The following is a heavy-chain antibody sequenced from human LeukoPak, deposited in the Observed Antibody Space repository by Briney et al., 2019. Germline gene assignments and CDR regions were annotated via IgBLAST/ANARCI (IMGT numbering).Heavy chain of an antibody. Sequence: SETLSLTCTVSGGSISSYYCSWIRQPPGKGLEWIGYIYYSGSTNYNPSLRSRVTISVDTSKNQFSLKLSSVTAADTAVYYCAMHNSSPFYYGMDVWGQGTTVTVSS. CDR3: AMHNSSPFYYGMDV. D-gene: IGHD6-19*01. J-gene: IGHJ6*02. CDR2: IYYSGST. CDR1: GGSISSYY. V-gene: IGHV4-59*01.